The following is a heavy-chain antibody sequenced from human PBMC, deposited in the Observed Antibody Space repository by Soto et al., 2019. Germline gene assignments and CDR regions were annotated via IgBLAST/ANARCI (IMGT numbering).Heavy chain of an antibody. D-gene: IGHD3-3*01. CDR1: GLTFSSYS. J-gene: IGHJ6*02. CDR2: ISYDGSNK. CDR3: AKWARRDFWSGYYQGPPDGMDV. Sequence: GGSLRLSCAASGLTFSSYSMNWVRQAPGKGLEWVAVISYDGSNKYYADSVKGRFTISRDNSKNTLYLQMNSLRAEDTAVYYCAKWARRDFWSGYYQGPPDGMDVWGQGTTVTV. V-gene: IGHV3-30*18.